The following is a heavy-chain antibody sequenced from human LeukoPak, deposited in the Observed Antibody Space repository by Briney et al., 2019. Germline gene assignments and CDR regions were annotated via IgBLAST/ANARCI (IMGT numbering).Heavy chain of an antibody. J-gene: IGHJ4*02. Sequence: GGSLRLSCAASGFTFSSYSMNWVRQAPGKGLEWVSYISSSSSTIYYADSVKGRFTISRDNAKNSLYLQMNSLRDEDTAVYYCARFPHHYDSSGYSFCGQGTLVTVSS. CDR2: ISSSSSTI. CDR1: GFTFSSYS. CDR3: ARFPHHYDSSGYSF. V-gene: IGHV3-48*02. D-gene: IGHD3-22*01.